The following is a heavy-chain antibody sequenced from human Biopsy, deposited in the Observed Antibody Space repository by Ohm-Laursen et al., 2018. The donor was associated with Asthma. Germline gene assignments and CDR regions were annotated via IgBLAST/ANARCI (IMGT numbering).Heavy chain of an antibody. J-gene: IGHJ6*02. D-gene: IGHD1-26*01. Sequence: GSSVKVSCKASGYTFTSSGISWVRQAPGQGLEWMGWISAYNGNTHYAQKVQGRVTMTTDTSTSTAYMELRSLRSDDTAVYYCARENRSGTYADGVWTTANFYYYGMDVWGQGTTVTVSS. CDR3: ARENRSGTYADGVWTTANFYYYGMDV. V-gene: IGHV1-18*01. CDR1: GYTFTSSG. CDR2: ISAYNGNT.